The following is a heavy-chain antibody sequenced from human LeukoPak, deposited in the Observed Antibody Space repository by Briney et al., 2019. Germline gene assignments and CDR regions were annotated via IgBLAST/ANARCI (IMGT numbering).Heavy chain of an antibody. Sequence: GGSLSLSGAASGFTFEDYALHWVRQAPGKALEWVSGISWNSGSIGYADSVKGRFTISRDNAKNSLYLQMNSLRAEDTALYYCAIISSGFDYWGQGTLVTVSS. J-gene: IGHJ4*02. CDR3: AIISSGFDY. CDR2: ISWNSGSI. V-gene: IGHV3-9*01. D-gene: IGHD6-19*01. CDR1: GFTFEDYA.